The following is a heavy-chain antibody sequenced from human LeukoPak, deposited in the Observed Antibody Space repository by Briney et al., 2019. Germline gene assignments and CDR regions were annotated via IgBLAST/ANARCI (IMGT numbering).Heavy chain of an antibody. J-gene: IGHJ4*02. CDR1: GFTFSTYW. D-gene: IGHD5-12*01. CDR2: IKEDGSDK. CDR3: AKGGHFNFDY. V-gene: IGHV3-7*01. Sequence: GGSLRLSCAASGFTFSTYWMKWVRQAPGKGLEWVASIKEDGSDKYYVDSAKGRFSISRGNAKNSLYLQMNSLRTEDTAVYYCAKGGHFNFDYWGQGTLVTVST.